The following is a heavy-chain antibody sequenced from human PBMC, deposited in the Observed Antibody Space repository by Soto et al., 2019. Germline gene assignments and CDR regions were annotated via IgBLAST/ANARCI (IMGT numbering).Heavy chain of an antibody. V-gene: IGHV3-48*03. Sequence: EVQLVESGGGLVQPGGSLRLSCAASGFTFSYYEMNWVRQAPGRVLEWFSYISRSATTIYYADSVKAQFTISRDDSKNSLFLQMDSLRAEDTAFYYCARVVYSYEKPFDYWGQGTLVTVSS. J-gene: IGHJ4*02. CDR1: GFTFSYYE. D-gene: IGHD5-18*01. CDR3: ARVVYSYEKPFDY. CDR2: ISRSATTI.